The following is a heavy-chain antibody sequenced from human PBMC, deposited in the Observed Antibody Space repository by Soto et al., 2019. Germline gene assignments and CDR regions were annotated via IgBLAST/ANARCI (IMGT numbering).Heavy chain of an antibody. D-gene: IGHD2-2*02. J-gene: IGHJ4*02. CDR1: GGSISSDEYY. CDR3: ATLSLGYCSSTSCYTDY. V-gene: IGHV4-30-4*01. Sequence: LSGTXAVSGGSISSDEYYWSWIRQPPGKGLEWIGYIYYSGSTYYNPSLKSRVTISVDTSKNQFSLKLSSVTAADTAVYYCATLSLGYCSSTSCYTDYWGQGTLVTVSS. CDR2: IYYSGST.